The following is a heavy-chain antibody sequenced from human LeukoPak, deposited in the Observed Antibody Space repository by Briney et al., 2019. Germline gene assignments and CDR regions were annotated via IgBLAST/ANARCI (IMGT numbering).Heavy chain of an antibody. CDR2: IWYDGSNK. V-gene: IGHV3-33*01. J-gene: IGHJ6*02. D-gene: IGHD3-22*01. CDR3: ARDPLESAYYHYYYYGMDV. CDR1: GFKFSSYG. Sequence: GGSLRLSCAASGFKFSSYGMHWVRQAPGKGLEWVAIIWYDGSNKYYADSVKGRFIISRDNSKNTLYLQVNSLRAEDTAVYYCARDPLESAYYHYYYYGMDVWGQGTTVTVSS.